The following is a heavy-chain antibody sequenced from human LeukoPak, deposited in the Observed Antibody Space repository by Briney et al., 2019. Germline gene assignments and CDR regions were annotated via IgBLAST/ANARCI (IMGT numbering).Heavy chain of an antibody. CDR3: ARGVMVADFDY. CDR1: GFTFSSHS. J-gene: IGHJ4*02. D-gene: IGHD3-16*01. CDR2: VSFDGSIK. V-gene: IGHV3-30-3*01. Sequence: PGRSLRLSCAASGFTFSSHSIHWVRQAPGKGLEWVAVVSFDGSIKYYADSVKGRFTMSRDNSKNTLYLQMNSLRAEDTAVYYCARGVMVADFDYWGQGTLVTVSS.